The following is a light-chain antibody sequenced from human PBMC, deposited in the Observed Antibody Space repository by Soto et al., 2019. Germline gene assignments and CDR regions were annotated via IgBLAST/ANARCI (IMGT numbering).Light chain of an antibody. Sequence: QSVLTQPASVXXXXXQSITISCTGSISNLGGSDYVSWYQQHPGKAPKLMIYEVSNRPSGVSNRFSGSKSGNTASLTISGLQAEDEADYYCSSYTNSSPYVFGTGTKLTVL. J-gene: IGLJ1*01. CDR1: ISNLGGSDY. CDR2: EVS. CDR3: SSYTNSSPYV. V-gene: IGLV2-14*01.